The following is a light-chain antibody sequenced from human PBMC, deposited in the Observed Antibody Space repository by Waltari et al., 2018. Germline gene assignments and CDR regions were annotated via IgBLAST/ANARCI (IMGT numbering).Light chain of an antibody. J-gene: IGKJ2*01. CDR1: LSVLYSSNDKDY. V-gene: IGKV4-1*01. CDR2: WAS. Sequence: DIEMTQSPDSLAVSLGERATIDCKSSLSVLYSSNDKDYLAWYQQKPGQPPKLLIYWASTRESGVPDRFSGSGSGTDFTLTISRLQAEDVAVYYCQQHYSTPPTFGQGTKLEIK. CDR3: QQHYSTPPT.